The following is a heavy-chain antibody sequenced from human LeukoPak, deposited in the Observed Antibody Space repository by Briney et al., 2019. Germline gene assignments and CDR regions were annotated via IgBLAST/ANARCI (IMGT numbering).Heavy chain of an antibody. CDR2: TYYRSKWYY. V-gene: IGHV6-1*01. D-gene: IGHD6-13*01. J-gene: IGHJ4*02. CDR1: GDSVSSNSVA. CDR3: ARVQRGIFDY. Sequence: SQTLSLTCAISGDSVSSNSVAWNWIRQSPSRGLEWLGRTYYRSKWYYDYGVCAKSRITINPDTSKNQFSLQLNSVTPEDTAVYYCARVQRGIFDYWGQGTLVTVSS.